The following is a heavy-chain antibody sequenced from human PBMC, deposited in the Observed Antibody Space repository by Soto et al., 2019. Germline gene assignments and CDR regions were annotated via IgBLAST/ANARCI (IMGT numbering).Heavy chain of an antibody. CDR3: AKSWFGHRVHWFDS. CDR2: TYYRSKWYD. Sequence: QVQLQQSGPGLVKPSQTLSLTCAISGDSVSSNTVAWNWIRQSPSRGLEWQGRTYYRSKWYDDYADSVKSRITINPDTSTNQFSLDMNSVARDDMAVYYWAKSWFGHRVHWFDSWGQGTLVTVSS. CDR1: GDSVSSNTVA. J-gene: IGHJ5*01. V-gene: IGHV6-1*01. D-gene: IGHD3-16*01.